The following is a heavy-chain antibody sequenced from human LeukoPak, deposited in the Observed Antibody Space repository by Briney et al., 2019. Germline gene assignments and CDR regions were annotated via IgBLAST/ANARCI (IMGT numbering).Heavy chain of an antibody. CDR1: GFTFSNYD. V-gene: IGHV3-30*02. Sequence: GGSLRLSCAASGFTFSNYDMHWVRQAPGKGLEWVAFIRYDGSNKYYADSVKGRFTISRDNSKNRLYLQMDSLRAEDTAVYYCAKGRGCTNGVCYFFDPWGQGTLVTVSS. J-gene: IGHJ5*02. CDR2: IRYDGSNK. CDR3: AKGRGCTNGVCYFFDP. D-gene: IGHD2-8*01.